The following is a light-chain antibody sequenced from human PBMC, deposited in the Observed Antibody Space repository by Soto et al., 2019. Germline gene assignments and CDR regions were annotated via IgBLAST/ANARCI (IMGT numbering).Light chain of an antibody. CDR2: KAS. V-gene: IGKV1-5*03. J-gene: IGKJ2*01. Sequence: DIQMTQSPSTLSASVGDRVTITCRASHVISTYLAWYQQKPGKAPKVVIYKASSFESGVPSRFSGSGPGTEFPLTISSLPPYDFATYYWPQYHCYPYTFGQGTKLDIK. CDR1: HVISTY. CDR3: PQYHCYPYT.